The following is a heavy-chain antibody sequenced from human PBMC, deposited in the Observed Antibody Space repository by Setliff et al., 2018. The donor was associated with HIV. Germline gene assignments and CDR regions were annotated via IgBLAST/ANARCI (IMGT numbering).Heavy chain of an antibody. CDR1: GFTSSTYS. D-gene: IGHD3-10*01. CDR2: ISGSGGST. V-gene: IGHV3-23*01. J-gene: IGHJ4*02. CDR3: AKKTAAYTSGSWLHY. Sequence: GGSLRLSCAASGFTSSTYSMNWVRQAPGKGLEWVSAISGSGGSTYYADSVKGRFTISRDSSKSTLYLQMNSLRAEDTAVYYCAKKTAAYTSGSWLHYWGQGTPVTVSS.